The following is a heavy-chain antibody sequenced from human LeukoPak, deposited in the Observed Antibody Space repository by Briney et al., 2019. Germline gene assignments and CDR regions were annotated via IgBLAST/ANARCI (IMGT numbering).Heavy chain of an antibody. V-gene: IGHV3-23*01. J-gene: IGHJ6*02. CDR3: ARDKSLGGLRYFDWSDYYYYGMDV. D-gene: IGHD3-9*01. CDR2: ISGSGGST. CDR1: GFTFSSYA. Sequence: GGSLRLSCAASGFTFSSYAMSWVRQAPGKGLEWVSAISGSGGSTYYADSVKGRFTISRDNAKNSLYLQMNSLRAEDTAVYYCARDKSLGGLRYFDWSDYYYYGMDVWGQGTTVTVSS.